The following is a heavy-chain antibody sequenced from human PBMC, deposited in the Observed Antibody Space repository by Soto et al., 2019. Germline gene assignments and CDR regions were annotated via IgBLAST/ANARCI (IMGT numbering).Heavy chain of an antibody. D-gene: IGHD1-1*01. Sequence: GGSLRLSCAASGFPFSGYWVHWVRQAPGKGLVWVSRMNSDGSTINYADSVKGRFTISRDNAENTLYLQMNSLRAEDTAVYYCARDVENDGNYYIDARGKGTTVTVSS. J-gene: IGHJ6*03. CDR1: GFPFSGYW. CDR2: MNSDGSTI. V-gene: IGHV3-74*01. CDR3: ARDVENDGNYYIDA.